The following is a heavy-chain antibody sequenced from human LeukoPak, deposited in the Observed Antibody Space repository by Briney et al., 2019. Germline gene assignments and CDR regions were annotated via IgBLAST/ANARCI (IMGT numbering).Heavy chain of an antibody. CDR3: ARVAAEVVGVPGAIGFGWLRRDYYYMDV. V-gene: IGHV1-46*01. J-gene: IGHJ6*03. CDR1: AYTFTIYH. Sequence: SVNVSCKPSAYTFTIYHIHWVRQPPGEGLEWMVIINPSGSHTSHAQKCQGRVTMTRDMSTSTVYMELSSLRSEDTAVYYCARVAAEVVGVPGAIGFGWLRRDYYYMDVWGKGTTVTVSS. CDR2: INPSGSHT. D-gene: IGHD2-2*02.